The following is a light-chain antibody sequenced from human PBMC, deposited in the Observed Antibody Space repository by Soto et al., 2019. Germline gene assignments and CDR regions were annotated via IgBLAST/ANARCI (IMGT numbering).Light chain of an antibody. J-gene: IGKJ5*01. V-gene: IGKV1-9*01. CDR1: QSISSY. Sequence: DIQMTQSPSSLSASVGDRVTITCRASQSISSYLNWYQQKPGKAPKLLIYDASTLQSGVPPRFSGSGSGTEFTLTISSLQPEDFASYYCQKLDTYPLTFGQGTRLEIK. CDR2: DAS. CDR3: QKLDTYPLT.